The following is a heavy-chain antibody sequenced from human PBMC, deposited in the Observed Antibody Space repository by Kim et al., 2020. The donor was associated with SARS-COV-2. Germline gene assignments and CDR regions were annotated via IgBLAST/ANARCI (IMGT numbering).Heavy chain of an antibody. D-gene: IGHD6-19*01. Sequence: YEDSVKGRFTISRDNAKNSLYLQMNSLRAEDTALYYCAKALDRGGGWCDYWGQGTLVTVSS. J-gene: IGHJ4*02. CDR3: AKALDRGGGWCDY. V-gene: IGHV3-9*01.